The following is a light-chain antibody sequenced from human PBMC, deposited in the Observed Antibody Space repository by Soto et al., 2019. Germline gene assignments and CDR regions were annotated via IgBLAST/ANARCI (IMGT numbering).Light chain of an antibody. Sequence: EIVLTQSPGTLSLSPGERATLSCRASQNINSRYLAWYQQKPGQAPRLIIYGASSRATGIPDRFSGSGYGTDFTLTISRLEQEYFAVYYCQLFGSSTGVTFGPGTKVDIK. V-gene: IGKV3-20*01. CDR2: GAS. J-gene: IGKJ3*01. CDR1: QNINSRY. CDR3: QLFGSSTGVT.